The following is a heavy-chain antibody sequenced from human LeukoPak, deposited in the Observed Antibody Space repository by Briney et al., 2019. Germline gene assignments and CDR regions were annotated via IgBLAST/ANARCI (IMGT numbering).Heavy chain of an antibody. D-gene: IGHD3-10*01. CDR1: GGSISSGGYY. CDR3: ARDSAHMDV. J-gene: IGHJ6*04. V-gene: IGHV4-61*08. CDR2: IYHSGST. Sequence: SETLSLTCTVSGGSISSGGYYWSWIRQPPGKGLEWIGYIYHSGSTNYNPSLKSRVTISVDTSKNQFSLKLSSVTAADTAVYYCARDSAHMDVWGKGTTVTVSS.